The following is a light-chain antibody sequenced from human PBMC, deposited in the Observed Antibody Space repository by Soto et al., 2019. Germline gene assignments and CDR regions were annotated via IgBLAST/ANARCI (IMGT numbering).Light chain of an antibody. CDR2: EVS. CDR1: SSDVGGYNY. V-gene: IGLV2-8*01. Sequence: QSVLTQPPSASGSPGQSVTISCTGTSSDVGGYNYVSWYQQHPGKAPKLIIYEVSQRPSGVPDRFSGSKSGNTASLTVSGLQAEDEADYYCCSYAGGNNFYVFGAGTKLTVL. J-gene: IGLJ1*01. CDR3: CSYAGGNNFYV.